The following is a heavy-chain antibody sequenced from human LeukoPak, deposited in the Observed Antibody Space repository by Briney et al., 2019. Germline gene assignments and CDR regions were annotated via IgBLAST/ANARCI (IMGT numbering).Heavy chain of an antibody. CDR2: IYYSGST. D-gene: IGHD5-12*01. CDR3: ARDRGYSGYDPPGGFDY. CDR1: GGSISSGDYY. Sequence: SETLSLTCTVSGGSISSGDYYWSWIRQPPGKGLEWIGYIYYSGSTYYNPSLKSRVTISVDTSKNQFSLKLSSVTAADTAVYYCARDRGYSGYDPPGGFDYWGQGTLVTVSS. J-gene: IGHJ4*02. V-gene: IGHV4-30-4*01.